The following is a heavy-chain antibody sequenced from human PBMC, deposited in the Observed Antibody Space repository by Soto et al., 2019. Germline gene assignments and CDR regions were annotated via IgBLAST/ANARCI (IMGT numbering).Heavy chain of an antibody. Sequence: QVQLVQSGAEVKKPGASVKVSCKVSGYTLTDLSMHWVRQAPGKGLEWMGGFDPEDGETIYAQKFQGRVTMTEDTSTDTAYMELSSLRSEDTAVYYCATFCSSTSCDYWYFDLWGRGTLVTVSS. CDR3: ATFCSSTSCDYWYFDL. CDR2: FDPEDGET. J-gene: IGHJ2*01. V-gene: IGHV1-24*01. CDR1: GYTLTDLS. D-gene: IGHD2-2*01.